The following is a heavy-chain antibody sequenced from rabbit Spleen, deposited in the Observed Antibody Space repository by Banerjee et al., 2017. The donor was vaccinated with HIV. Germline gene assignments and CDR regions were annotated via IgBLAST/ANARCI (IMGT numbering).Heavy chain of an antibody. CDR2: INIVTGKP. D-gene: IGHD1-1*01. CDR1: GVSLNDKDV. Sequence: QEQLVESGGGLVKPEGSLTLTCKASGVSLNDKDVMCWVRQAPGKGLEWIACINIVTGKPVYATWAKGRFTISRTSSTTVTLRMTSLTAADTATYFCARDLVGVIGWNFNLWGPGTLVTVS. V-gene: IGHV1S45*01. J-gene: IGHJ4*01. CDR3: ARDLVGVIGWNFNL.